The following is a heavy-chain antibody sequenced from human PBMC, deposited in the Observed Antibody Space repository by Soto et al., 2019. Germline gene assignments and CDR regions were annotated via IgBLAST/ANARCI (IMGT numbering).Heavy chain of an antibody. CDR2: IYSGGTT. D-gene: IGHD7-27*01. V-gene: IGHV3-66*01. CDR3: ARNSGSKLGPRPAGEGH. CDR1: GFTVSNNY. Sequence: EVQMVESGGALVQPGGSLRLSCAASGFTVSNNYMSWVRQAPGKGLEWVSLIYSGGTTSYADSVKGRFTNSRDSSKNTLTLRMNSLAAEDTSVYYCARNSGSKLGPRPAGEGHWGQGTLVTVSS. J-gene: IGHJ4*02.